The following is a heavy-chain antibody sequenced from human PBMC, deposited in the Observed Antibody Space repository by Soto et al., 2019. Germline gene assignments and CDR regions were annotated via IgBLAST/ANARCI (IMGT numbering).Heavy chain of an antibody. CDR3: ARGMTPPGAPAWYYFDS. D-gene: IGHD2-8*02. CDR1: GASITGTSY. Sequence: LSLTCTVSGASITGTSYWSWIRQPAGKGLEWIGRFSLSGTTNYNPSLRSRVTMSADVSKNQFSLRLTSVTTADTALYYCARGMTPPGAPAWYYFDSWGQGTLVTVSS. J-gene: IGHJ4*02. CDR2: FSLSGTT. V-gene: IGHV4-4*07.